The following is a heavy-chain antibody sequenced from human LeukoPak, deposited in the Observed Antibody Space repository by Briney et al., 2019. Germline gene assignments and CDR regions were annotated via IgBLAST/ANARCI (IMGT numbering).Heavy chain of an antibody. CDR1: GGSISSGDYY. CDR2: IYHGGST. Sequence: SETLSLTCTVSGGSISSGDYYWSWIRQPPGKGLEWIGSIYHGGSTYYNPSLKSRVTISVDTSKNQFSLKLSSVTAADTAVYYCARHSATMVRGVPEFDYWGQGTLVTVSS. CDR3: ARHSATMVRGVPEFDY. J-gene: IGHJ4*02. V-gene: IGHV4-39*01. D-gene: IGHD3-10*01.